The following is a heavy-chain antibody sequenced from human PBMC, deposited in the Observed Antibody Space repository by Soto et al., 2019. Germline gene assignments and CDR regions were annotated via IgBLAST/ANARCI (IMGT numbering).Heavy chain of an antibody. Sequence: QVLLQESGPGLVQPSGTLSLSCVVSGVSIGSNYYWGWVRQPPGQGLEWLGDMSHIGSVNYNPSLKSRVTISMDKSQNQFSLKLASVTAADTAVYYCARSLGWYAIDYWGQGTRVIVSS. CDR1: GVSIGSNYY. CDR2: MSHIGSV. V-gene: IGHV4-4*02. CDR3: ARSLGWYAIDY. J-gene: IGHJ4*02. D-gene: IGHD6-19*01.